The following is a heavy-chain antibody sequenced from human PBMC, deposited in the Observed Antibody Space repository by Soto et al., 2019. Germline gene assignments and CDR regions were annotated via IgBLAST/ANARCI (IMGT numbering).Heavy chain of an antibody. D-gene: IGHD2-15*01. J-gene: IGHJ3*02. V-gene: IGHV3-74*01. CDR1: GFTFSTYW. CDR3: AREAGRYCSGGSCSSDAFDI. Sequence: GGSLRLSCAASGFTFSTYWMHWVRQAPGKGLVVVSRINGDGSITSNADSVKGRFTISRDNAKNTLYLQMNSLRAEDTAVYYCAREAGRYCSGGSCSSDAFDIWGQGTMVTVSS. CDR2: INGDGSIT.